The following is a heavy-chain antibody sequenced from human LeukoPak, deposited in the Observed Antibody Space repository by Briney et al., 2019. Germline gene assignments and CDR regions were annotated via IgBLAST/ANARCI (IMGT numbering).Heavy chain of an antibody. CDR2: SRDKGNSYTT. CDR3: ARDRAGYYGSGAHDDAFDI. D-gene: IGHD3-10*01. J-gene: IGHJ3*02. Sequence: GGSLRLSCAASGFTFSDHYIDWVRQAPGKGLEWVGRSRDKGNSYTTAYAASVRGRFTISRDDSKNSLYLQMNSLRAEDTAVYYCARDRAGYYGSGAHDDAFDIWGQGTMVTVSS. V-gene: IGHV3-72*01. CDR1: GFTFSDHY.